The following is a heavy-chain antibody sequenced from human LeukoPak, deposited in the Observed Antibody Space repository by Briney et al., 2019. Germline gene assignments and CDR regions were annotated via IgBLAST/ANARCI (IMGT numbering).Heavy chain of an antibody. CDR1: GFTFNSYE. CDR2: ISSNGSTI. CDR3: ARSCSGGTCNFPKFEP. D-gene: IGHD2-15*01. Sequence: GGSLRLSCAASGFTFNSYEMNWVRQAPGKGLEWVSYISSNGSTIYYADSVKGRFTISRDNAKKSLYLQMNSLRAEDTAVYYCARSCSGGTCNFPKFEPWGQGTLVTVSS. J-gene: IGHJ5*02. V-gene: IGHV3-48*03.